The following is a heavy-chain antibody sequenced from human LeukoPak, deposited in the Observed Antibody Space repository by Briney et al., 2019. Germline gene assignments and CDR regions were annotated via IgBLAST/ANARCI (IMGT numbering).Heavy chain of an antibody. CDR1: GGTISSSSNY. J-gene: IGHJ6*03. V-gene: IGHV4-39*01. CDR3: ARLDGYSRYYYYMDA. D-gene: IGHD5-18*01. Sequence: SETLSLTCTASGGTISSSSNYWGWIRQPPGKGLEWIGSIYYSGSTYYNPSPKSRVTISVDTSKNQFSLKLSSVTAADTAVYYCARLDGYSRYYYYMDAWGKGTTVTVSS. CDR2: IYYSGST.